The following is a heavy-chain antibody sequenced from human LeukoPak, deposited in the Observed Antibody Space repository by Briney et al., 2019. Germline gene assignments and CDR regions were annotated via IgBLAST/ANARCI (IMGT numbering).Heavy chain of an antibody. V-gene: IGHV1-2*02. CDR1: GYTFTGYY. D-gene: IGHD7-27*01. CDR2: INPNSGGT. Sequence: ASVKVSCKASGYTFTGYYMHWVRQAPGQGLEWMGWINPNSGGTNYAQKFQGRVTITRNTSISTAYMELSSLRSEDTAVYYCARGGELTGDGDYWGQGTLVTVSS. CDR3: ARGGELTGDGDY. J-gene: IGHJ4*02.